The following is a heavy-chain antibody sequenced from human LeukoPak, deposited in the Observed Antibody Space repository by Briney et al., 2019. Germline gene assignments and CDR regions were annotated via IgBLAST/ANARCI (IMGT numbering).Heavy chain of an antibody. CDR3: ARDPYNSGSSYFDY. D-gene: IGHD3-10*01. Sequence: PGGSLRLSCAVSGLTVSSNYMSWVRQAPGKGLEWVSAIYGGGSTFYADSVKGRFTISRDNSKNTLYLQMNSLRAEDTAVYYCARDPYNSGSSYFDYWGQGTLVTVSS. CDR1: GLTVSSNY. J-gene: IGHJ4*02. CDR2: IYGGGST. V-gene: IGHV3-53*01.